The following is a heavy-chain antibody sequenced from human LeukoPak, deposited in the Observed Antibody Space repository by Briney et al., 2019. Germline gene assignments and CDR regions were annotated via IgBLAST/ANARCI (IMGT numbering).Heavy chain of an antibody. D-gene: IGHD5-18*01. J-gene: IGHJ5*02. V-gene: IGHV3-7*01. CDR2: IRQDGNGI. CDR3: ARDPDTTMGNPGFDP. CDR1: GFTFSLYW. Sequence: GGSLRLSCAASGFTFSLYWMSWVRQAPGKGLEWVANIRQDGNGIYYVDSVKGRFTISRGNAKNSLYLQMNSLRVEDTAVYYCARDPDTTMGNPGFDPWGQGTLVTVSS.